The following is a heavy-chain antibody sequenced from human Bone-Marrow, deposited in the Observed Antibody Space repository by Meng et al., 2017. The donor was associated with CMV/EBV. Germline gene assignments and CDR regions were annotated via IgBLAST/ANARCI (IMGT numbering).Heavy chain of an antibody. Sequence: GGSLRLSCAASGFTFSYYWMTWVRQAPGKGLEWVANIKEDGSEKYYVDSAKGRFTISRNNAKNSVYLQMNSLRAEDTAVYYCARGLISVDPWGQGTRVTGYS. CDR1: GFTFSYYW. V-gene: IGHV3-7*01. CDR2: IKEDGSEK. D-gene: IGHD3-10*01. CDR3: ARGLISVDP. J-gene: IGHJ5*02.